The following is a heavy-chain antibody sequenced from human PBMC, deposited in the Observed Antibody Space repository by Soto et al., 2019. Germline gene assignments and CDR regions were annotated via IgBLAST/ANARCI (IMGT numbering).Heavy chain of an antibody. CDR3: ARDPTYDYVWGSYLHY. Sequence: QVQLVESGGGVVQPGRSLRLSCAASGFTFSSYAMHWVRQAPGKGLEWVAVISYDGSNKYYADSVKGRFTISRDNSKNTLYLQMNSLRAEDTAVYYCARDPTYDYVWGSYLHYWGQGTLVTVSS. J-gene: IGHJ4*02. CDR1: GFTFSSYA. CDR2: ISYDGSNK. D-gene: IGHD3-16*02. V-gene: IGHV3-30-3*01.